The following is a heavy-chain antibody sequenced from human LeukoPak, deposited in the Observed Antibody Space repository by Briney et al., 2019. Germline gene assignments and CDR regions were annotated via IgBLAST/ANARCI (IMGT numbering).Heavy chain of an antibody. CDR2: VNPNSGNT. D-gene: IGHD3-3*01. V-gene: IGHV1-8*01. Sequence: ASVKVSCKASGYTFTSYDINWVRQATGQGLEWMGWVNPNSGNTGYAQKFQGRVTMTSDMSTSTVYMELSSLRSDDTAVYYCARGGSSGEWFSHLDYWGQGTLVTVSS. CDR1: GYTFTSYD. J-gene: IGHJ4*02. CDR3: ARGGSSGEWFSHLDY.